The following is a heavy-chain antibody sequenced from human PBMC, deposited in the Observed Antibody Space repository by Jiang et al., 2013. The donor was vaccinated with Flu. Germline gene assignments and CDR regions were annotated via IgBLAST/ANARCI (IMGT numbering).Heavy chain of an antibody. Sequence: VQLVESGGGVVQPGRSLRLSCAASGFTFSSYGMHWVRQAPGKGLEWVAVIWYDGSNKYYADSVKGRFTISRDNSKNTLYLQMNSLRAEDTAVYYCARGSSSSWYRFTYWGQGTLVTVSS. D-gene: IGHD6-13*01. CDR1: GFTFSSYG. CDR2: IWYDGSNK. J-gene: IGHJ4*02. V-gene: IGHV3-33*01. CDR3: ARGSSSSWYRFTY.